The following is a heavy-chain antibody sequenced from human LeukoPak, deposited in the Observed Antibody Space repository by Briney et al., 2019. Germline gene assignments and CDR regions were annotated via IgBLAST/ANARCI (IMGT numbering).Heavy chain of an antibody. CDR2: IYDSGST. V-gene: IGHV4-59*12. J-gene: IGHJ3*02. D-gene: IGHD3-22*01. CDR1: GGSINSYY. Sequence: SETLSFTCTVSGGSINSYYWSWIRQPPGKGLEWIGYIYDSGSTNYNPSLKSRVTISVDTSKSQFSLKLSSVTAADTAVYYCACLTTADAFDIWGQGTMVTVSS. CDR3: ACLTTADAFDI.